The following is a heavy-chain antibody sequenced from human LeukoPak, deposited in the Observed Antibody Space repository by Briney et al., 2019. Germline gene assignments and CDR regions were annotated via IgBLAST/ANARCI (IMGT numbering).Heavy chain of an antibody. CDR1: GGSISSSSYY. CDR3: ARHRGLRFSIDP. V-gene: IGHV4-39*01. J-gene: IGHJ5*02. D-gene: IGHD3-16*01. CDR2: INHSGST. Sequence: PSETLSLTCTASGGSISSSSYYWGWIRQPPGKGLEWIGEINHSGSTNYNPSLKSRVTISVDTSKNQFSLKLSSVTAADTAVYYCARHRGLRFSIDPWGQGTLVTVSS.